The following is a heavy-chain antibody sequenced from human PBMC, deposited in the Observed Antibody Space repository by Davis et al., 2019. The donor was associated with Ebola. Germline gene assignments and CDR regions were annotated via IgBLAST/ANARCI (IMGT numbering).Heavy chain of an antibody. J-gene: IGHJ4*02. CDR1: GFTFSSYG. CDR3: ARDQRTYYDFWSGYSPFDY. D-gene: IGHD3-3*01. V-gene: IGHV3-33*01. CDR2: IWYDGSNK. Sequence: GESLKISCAASGFTFSSYGMHWVRQAPGKGLEWVAVIWYDGSNKYYADSVKGRFTISRDNSKNTLYLQMNSLRAEDTAVYYCARDQRTYYDFWSGYSPFDYWGQGTLVTVSS.